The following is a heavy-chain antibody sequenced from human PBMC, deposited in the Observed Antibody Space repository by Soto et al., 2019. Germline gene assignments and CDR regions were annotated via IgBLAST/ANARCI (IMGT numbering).Heavy chain of an antibody. CDR2: INAGNGNT. J-gene: IGHJ5*02. D-gene: IGHD3-16*01. Sequence: ASVKVSCKASGYTFTSYAMHWVRQAPGQRLEWMGWINAGNGNTKYSQKFQSRVTITRDTSASTAYMELSSLRSEDTAVYYCARGYGGPIGWFDPWGQGTLVTVSS. CDR1: GYTFTSYA. V-gene: IGHV1-3*01. CDR3: ARGYGGPIGWFDP.